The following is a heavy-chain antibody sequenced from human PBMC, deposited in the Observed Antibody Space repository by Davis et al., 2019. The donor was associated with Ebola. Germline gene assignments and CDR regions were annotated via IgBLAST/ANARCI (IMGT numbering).Heavy chain of an antibody. CDR3: ARLTLNYDFWSGDYYYYYMDV. V-gene: IGHV4-59*01. D-gene: IGHD3-3*01. J-gene: IGHJ6*03. Sequence: PSETLSLTCTVSGGSISSYYWSWIRQPPGKGLEWIGDIYYSGSTNYNPSLKSRVTISVDTSKNQFSLKLSSVTAADTAVYYCARLTLNYDFWSGDYYYYYMDVWGKGTTVTVSS. CDR1: GGSISSYY. CDR2: IYYSGST.